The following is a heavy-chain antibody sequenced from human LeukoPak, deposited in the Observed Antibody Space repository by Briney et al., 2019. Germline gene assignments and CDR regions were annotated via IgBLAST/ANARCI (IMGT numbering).Heavy chain of an antibody. V-gene: IGHV3-49*04. CDR2: IRSKAYGGTT. J-gene: IGHJ4*02. CDR1: GLTVTNAW. Sequence: PGGSLRLSCAASGLTVTNAWMNWVRQAPGKGLEWVGFIRSKAYGGTTEYAASVKGRFTISRDDSKSIAYLQMNSLKTEDTAVYYCTRDSTHKGYGYWGQGTLVTVSS. CDR3: TRDSTHKGYGY. D-gene: IGHD6-13*01.